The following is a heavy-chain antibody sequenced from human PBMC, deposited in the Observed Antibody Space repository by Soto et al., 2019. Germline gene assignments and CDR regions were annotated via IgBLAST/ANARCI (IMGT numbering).Heavy chain of an antibody. CDR2: IFYTVTT. CDR3: AALYNTSTLFDP. Sequence: AETLSLTCTVSGGSIRNFHLSWIRQPPGKGLEWIGHIFYTVTTTYNRSLESRLTMSVDTSKSQFSLRLSSVTAADTAVHYCAALYNTSTLFDPWGQGTLATVSS. V-gene: IGHV4-59*01. D-gene: IGHD3-3*01. J-gene: IGHJ5*02. CDR1: GGSIRNFH.